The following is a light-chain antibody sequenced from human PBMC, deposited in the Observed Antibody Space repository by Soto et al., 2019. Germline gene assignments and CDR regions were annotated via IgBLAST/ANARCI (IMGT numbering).Light chain of an antibody. Sequence: EILLTQSPDTLSLSPGERATLSCRAAQSVGTRLAWYQQRPGQAPRLLIYGASSRATGIPDRFSGSGSGTDFTLTISRLEPEDFAVYYCHQYSSSTKTFGQGTKLDIK. J-gene: IGKJ1*01. CDR2: GAS. V-gene: IGKV3-20*01. CDR3: HQYSSSTKT. CDR1: QSVGTRL.